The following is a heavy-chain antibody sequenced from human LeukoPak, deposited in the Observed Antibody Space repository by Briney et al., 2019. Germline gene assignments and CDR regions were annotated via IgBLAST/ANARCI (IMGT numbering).Heavy chain of an antibody. D-gene: IGHD4-23*01. CDR3: ARRAGGYSHPYDY. CDR1: GFTVSGNY. V-gene: IGHV3-53*01. CDR2: IYSDDTT. J-gene: IGHJ4*02. Sequence: GGSLRLSCAVSGFTVSGNYMSWIRQAPGKGLEWVSLIYSDDTTLYADSVKGRFTISRDISKNTLYLQMSSLRAEDTAVYYCARRAGGYSHPYDYWGQGVLVTVSS.